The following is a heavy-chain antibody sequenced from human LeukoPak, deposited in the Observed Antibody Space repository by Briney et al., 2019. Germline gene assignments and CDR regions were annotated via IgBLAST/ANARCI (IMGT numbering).Heavy chain of an antibody. D-gene: IGHD3-22*01. CDR2: IWYDGSNK. CDR3: ARAARYYDSSGQGAGFDY. J-gene: IGHJ4*02. Sequence: QPGRSLRLSCAASGFTFSSYGMHWVRQAPGKGLEWVAVIWYDGSNKYYADSVKGRFTISRDNSKNTLYLQMNSLRAEDTAVYYCARAARYYDSSGQGAGFDYWGQGTLVTVSS. V-gene: IGHV3-33*01. CDR1: GFTFSSYG.